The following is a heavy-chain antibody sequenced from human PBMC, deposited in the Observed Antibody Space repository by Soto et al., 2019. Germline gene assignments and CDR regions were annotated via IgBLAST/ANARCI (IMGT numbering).Heavy chain of an antibody. Sequence: GGSLRLSCAASGFTFSSYGMHWVRQAPGKGLEWVAVISYDGSNKYYADSVKGRFTISRDNSKNTLYLQMNSLRAEDTAVYYCAKEVMTRYTMDYWGQGTLVTVSS. V-gene: IGHV3-30*18. CDR1: GFTFSSYG. CDR2: ISYDGSNK. D-gene: IGHD5-18*01. CDR3: AKEVMTRYTMDY. J-gene: IGHJ4*02.